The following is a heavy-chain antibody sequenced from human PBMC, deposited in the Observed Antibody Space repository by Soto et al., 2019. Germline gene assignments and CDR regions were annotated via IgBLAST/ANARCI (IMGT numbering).Heavy chain of an antibody. CDR2: INPNSGGT. Sequence: ASVKVACKASGYTFTAYYMHWVRQAPGQGLEWMGWINPNSGGTNYAQKFQGWVTMTRDTSISTAYMELSRLRSDDTAVYYCARVLGDYDSSGPSDYYGMDVWGQGTTVTFSS. V-gene: IGHV1-2*04. CDR1: GYTFTAYY. CDR3: ARVLGDYDSSGPSDYYGMDV. J-gene: IGHJ6*02. D-gene: IGHD3-22*01.